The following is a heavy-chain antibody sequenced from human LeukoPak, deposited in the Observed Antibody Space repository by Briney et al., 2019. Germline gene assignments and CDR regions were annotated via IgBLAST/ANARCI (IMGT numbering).Heavy chain of an antibody. J-gene: IGHJ6*03. CDR2: ISSSGSTI. CDR3: ARDPYSGSYGNYYYYFMDV. V-gene: IGHV3-11*04. CDR1: GFTFSDYY. D-gene: IGHD1-26*01. Sequence: KPGGSLRLSCAASGFTFSDYYMSWIRQPPGKGLEWVSYISSSGSTIYYADSVKGRFTISRDNAKNSLYLQMDSLRAEDTAVYYCARDPYSGSYGNYYYYFMDVWGKGTTVTISS.